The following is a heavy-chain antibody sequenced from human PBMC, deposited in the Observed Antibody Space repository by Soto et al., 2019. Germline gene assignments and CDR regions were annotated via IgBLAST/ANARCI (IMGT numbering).Heavy chain of an antibody. Sequence: PSETLSLTCAVSGYSISSGYDWGWIRQPPGKGLEWIGTIYHSGSTYYNPSLKSRVTISVDTSKNQFSLKLSSVTAADTAVYYCARVKGYWFDPWGQGTLVTVAS. V-gene: IGHV4-38-2*01. CDR1: GYSISSGYD. J-gene: IGHJ5*02. CDR3: ARVKGYWFDP. CDR2: IYHSGST.